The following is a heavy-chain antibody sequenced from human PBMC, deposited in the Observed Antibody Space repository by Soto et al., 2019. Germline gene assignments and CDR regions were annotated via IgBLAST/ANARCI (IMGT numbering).Heavy chain of an antibody. J-gene: IGHJ3*02. CDR2: ISYDGSNG. CDR1: GFGFETHG. V-gene: IGHV3-30*18. D-gene: IGHD2-15*01. Sequence: QVKLIESGGGVVQPGGSLRLSCAASGFGFETHGMHWVRQAPGKGLEWVSLISYDGSNGYYGDSVKGRFTISRDNSKNTLHLEMNSLTPEDTAIYYCAKVHFSILSAYDMWGQGTMVTVSS. CDR3: AKVHFSILSAYDM.